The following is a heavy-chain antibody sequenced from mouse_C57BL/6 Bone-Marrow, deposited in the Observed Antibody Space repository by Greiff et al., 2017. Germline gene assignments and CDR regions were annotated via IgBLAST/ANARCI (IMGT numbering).Heavy chain of an antibody. J-gene: IGHJ2*01. CDR3: ARGDGSSSYYFDY. D-gene: IGHD1-1*01. CDR2: FDPNSGGT. CDR1: GYTFTSYW. Sequence: QVQLQQPGAELVKPGASVKLSCKASGYTFTSYWMHWVKPRHGTGLAWIGRFDPNSGGTKYNEKFNSKATLPVDKPSSTAYMQLSSLTSEDSAVYYCARGDGSSSYYFDYWGQGTTLTGSS. V-gene: IGHV1-72*01.